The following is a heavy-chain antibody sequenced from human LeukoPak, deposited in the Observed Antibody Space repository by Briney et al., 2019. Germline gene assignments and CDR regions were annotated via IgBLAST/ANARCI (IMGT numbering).Heavy chain of an antibody. J-gene: IGHJ5*02. CDR1: GFTFSNYW. V-gene: IGHV3-74*01. Sequence: KPGGSLRLSCAASGFTFSNYWMHWVRQAPGKGLVWVSRINSDARSTSYADSVKGRFTISRDNAKNTLYLQLNSLRAEDTAVYYCARGADTGYSSDSWGQGTLVTVSS. CDR2: INSDARST. CDR3: ARGADTGYSSDS. D-gene: IGHD6-19*01.